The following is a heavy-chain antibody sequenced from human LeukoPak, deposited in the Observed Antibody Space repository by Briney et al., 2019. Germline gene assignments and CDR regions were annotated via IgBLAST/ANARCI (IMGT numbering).Heavy chain of an antibody. CDR1: GFTVKNNY. J-gene: IGHJ4*02. V-gene: IGHV3-53*01. CDR2: IYGDGST. CDR3: AIGSYCSGGSCYPLFDY. D-gene: IGHD2-15*01. Sequence: PGGSLRLSCGASGFTVKNNYMNWVRQAPGKGLQWVSGIYGDGSTYYADSVKGRFTISRDSSKNTLYLQMNSLRAEDTAVYYCAIGSYCSGGSCYPLFDYWGRGTLVTASS.